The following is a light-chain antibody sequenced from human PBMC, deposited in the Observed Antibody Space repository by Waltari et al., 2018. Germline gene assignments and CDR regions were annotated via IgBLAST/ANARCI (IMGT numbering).Light chain of an antibody. CDR2: WAS. J-gene: IGKJ1*01. V-gene: IGKV4-1*01. Sequence: DIVMTQSPDSLAVSLGERATINCKSSQSVLYSSNNKNYLAWYQQKPGQPPKLRIYWASTRESGVPDRFSGSGSGTDFTLTISSLQAEDVAVYYSQQYYSTLWTFGQGTKVEIK. CDR1: QSVLYSSNNKNY. CDR3: QQYYSTLWT.